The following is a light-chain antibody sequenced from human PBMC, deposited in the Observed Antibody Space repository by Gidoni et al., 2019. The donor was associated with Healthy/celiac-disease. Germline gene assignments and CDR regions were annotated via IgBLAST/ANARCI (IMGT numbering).Light chain of an antibody. Sequence: QSALTQPPSASGTPGQSVTISCTGTSSDVGGYNYVSWYQQHPGKAPKLMIYEVSKRPSGVPDRFSGSKSGNTASLTVSGLQAEDEADYYCSSYAGSNKIPWVFGGGTKLTVL. CDR1: SSDVGGYNY. J-gene: IGLJ3*02. CDR2: EVS. V-gene: IGLV2-8*01. CDR3: SSYAGSNKIPWV.